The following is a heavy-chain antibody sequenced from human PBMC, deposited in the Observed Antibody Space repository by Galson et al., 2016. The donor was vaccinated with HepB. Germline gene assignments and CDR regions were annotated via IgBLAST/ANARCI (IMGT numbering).Heavy chain of an antibody. V-gene: IGHV4-59*01. Sequence: SETLSLTCTVSGASISGYYLTWIRQPPGKGLEWIGHIYYTGRTTYNPSLKSRVTISVDTSKNQFSLKVSSVTAADTAVYYCARDDSGGWYGFHYGLDVWGQGTTVTVSS. J-gene: IGHJ6*02. CDR2: IYYTGRT. CDR1: GASISGYY. D-gene: IGHD6-19*01. CDR3: ARDDSGGWYGFHYGLDV.